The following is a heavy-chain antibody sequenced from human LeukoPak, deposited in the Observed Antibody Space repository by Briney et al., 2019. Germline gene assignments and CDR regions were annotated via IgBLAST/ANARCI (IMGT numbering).Heavy chain of an antibody. V-gene: IGHV4-34*01. CDR1: GGSFSGYY. CDR3: ASYRVLSGSSNFGPVFDY. Sequence: TSETLSLTCAVYGGSFSGYYWSWIRQPPGRGLEWIGEINHSGSTNYNPSLKSRVAISVDTSKNQFSLKLSSVTAADTAVYYCASYRVLSGSSNFGPVFDYWGQGTLVTVSS. D-gene: IGHD1-26*01. CDR2: INHSGST. J-gene: IGHJ4*02.